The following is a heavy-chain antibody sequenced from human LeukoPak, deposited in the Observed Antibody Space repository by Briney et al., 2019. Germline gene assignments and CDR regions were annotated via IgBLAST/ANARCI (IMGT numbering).Heavy chain of an antibody. Sequence: GASVKVSCKASGYTFTGYYMHWVRQAPGQGREWMGWINPNSGGTNYAQKFQGRVTMTRDTSISTAYMELSRLRSDDTAVYYCARGALLSAYYFDYWGQGTLVTVSS. D-gene: IGHD1-26*01. CDR2: INPNSGGT. CDR1: GYTFTGYY. V-gene: IGHV1-2*02. CDR3: ARGALLSAYYFDY. J-gene: IGHJ4*02.